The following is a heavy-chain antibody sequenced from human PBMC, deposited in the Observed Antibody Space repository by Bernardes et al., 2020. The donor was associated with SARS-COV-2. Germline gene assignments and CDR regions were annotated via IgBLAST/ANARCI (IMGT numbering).Heavy chain of an antibody. J-gene: IGHJ6*02. CDR2: INLSTTG. CDR3: AGGGIMAELGGVPGMDV. V-gene: IGHV4-34*01. D-gene: IGHD3-16*01. CDR1: GESLSPYY. Sequence: SETRSLTYTIYGESLSPYYWGCIRQPPGKGLEWMWEINLSTTGNRNPSLKSRVTMSVDTSRNQFSLTVNSVTAADLGVYYCAGGGIMAELGGVPGMDVWGQGTTVNVSS.